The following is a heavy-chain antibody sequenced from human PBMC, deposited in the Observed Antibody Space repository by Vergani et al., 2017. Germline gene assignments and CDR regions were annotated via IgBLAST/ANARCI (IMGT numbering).Heavy chain of an antibody. CDR3: AKXGSGTYYNWYFFDY. CDR1: GFTFSTYA. D-gene: IGHD3-10*01. V-gene: IGHV3-23*04. J-gene: IGHJ4*02. CDR2: ISGSGGAT. Sequence: EVQMVESGGGLVKPGGSLRLSCVASGFTFSTYAMSWVRQTPGKGLEWVSAISGSGGATYYADSVRGRFTISRDNSKNTLYLQMNSLRAEDTAVYYCAKXGSGTYYNWYFFDYWGQGTLVTVSS.